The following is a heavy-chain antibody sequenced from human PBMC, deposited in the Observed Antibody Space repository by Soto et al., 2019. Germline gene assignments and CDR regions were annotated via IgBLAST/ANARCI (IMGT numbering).Heavy chain of an antibody. CDR3: AKVFGSYYFDH. CDR1: GFTFSTYA. CDR2: ISGSGVST. D-gene: IGHD3-10*01. J-gene: IGHJ4*01. Sequence: GGSLRLSCATSGFTFSTYAMRWVRQTPGKGLEWVSAISGSGVSTHYADSVKGRFTISRDNSKNTLYLQMNSLRAEDTAVYYCAKVFGSYYFDHWGHGTMVTVYS. V-gene: IGHV3-23*01.